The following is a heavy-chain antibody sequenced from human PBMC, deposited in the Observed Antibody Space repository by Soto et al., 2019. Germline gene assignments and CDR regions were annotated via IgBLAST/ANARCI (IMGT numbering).Heavy chain of an antibody. CDR2: ISPDGSEK. J-gene: IGHJ4*02. Sequence: VRLVESGGTLVQPGGSLRLSCAASGLTFSGHWMTWVRQTPGKGPEWVANISPDGSEKSYVDSVKGRFTISRDKDKNSLSLQLDSRRAEDTAVYHCASRPAGNTYHAVFDFWGQGTLVTVSS. CDR1: GLTFSGHW. V-gene: IGHV3-7*03. CDR3: ASRPAGNTYHAVFDF. D-gene: IGHD3-16*01.